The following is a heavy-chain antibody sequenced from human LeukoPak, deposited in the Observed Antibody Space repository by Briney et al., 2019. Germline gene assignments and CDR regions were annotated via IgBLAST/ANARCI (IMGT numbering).Heavy chain of an antibody. V-gene: IGHV1-2*02. Sequence: ASVKVTCKASGYTFTGYYMHWLRQAPAQGLEWMGWINPNSGGTNYAHKVQGRGTMTSDTAISKASMELSKQRASDTAVYYCARDLGAPPDYWGQGTLVTVSS. CDR3: ARDLGAPPDY. CDR2: INPNSGGT. D-gene: IGHD7-27*01. J-gene: IGHJ4*02. CDR1: GYTFTGYY.